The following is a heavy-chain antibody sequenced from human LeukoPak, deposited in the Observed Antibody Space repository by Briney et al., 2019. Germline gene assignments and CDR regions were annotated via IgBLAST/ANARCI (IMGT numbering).Heavy chain of an antibody. D-gene: IGHD4-23*01. CDR1: GGSISSSSYY. J-gene: IGHJ6*03. Sequence: SETLSLTCTVSGGSISSSSYYWGWIRQPPGKGLEWIGSIYYTGSTYYNPSLKSRVTISVDTSKNQFSLKLSSVTAADTAVYYRARLHYGGNYGYYYYYMDVWGKGTTVTISS. CDR3: ARLHYGGNYGYYYYYMDV. V-gene: IGHV4-39*01. CDR2: IYYTGST.